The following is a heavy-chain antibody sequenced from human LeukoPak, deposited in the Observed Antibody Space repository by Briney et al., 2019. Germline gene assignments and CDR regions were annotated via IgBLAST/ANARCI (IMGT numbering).Heavy chain of an antibody. CDR1: GFTFNKYA. D-gene: IGHD2/OR15-2a*01. J-gene: IGHJ5*02. V-gene: IGHV3-23*01. Sequence: GGSLRLSCAASGFTFNKYAMTWIRQAPGQGLEWVSGLSDSGASTFYAESVRGRFTISRDNSKNMLYLHINSLRAEDTAVYYCAKDARTGVWNIGDSWFDPWGQGTLVTVSS. CDR2: LSDSGAST. CDR3: AKDARTGVWNIGDSWFDP.